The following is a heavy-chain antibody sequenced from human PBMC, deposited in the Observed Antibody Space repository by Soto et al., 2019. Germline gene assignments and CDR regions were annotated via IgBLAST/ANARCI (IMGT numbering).Heavy chain of an antibody. CDR3: ARNRYGGYDFDY. D-gene: IGHD5-12*01. J-gene: IGHJ4*02. V-gene: IGHV4-4*02. CDR1: SGSITSSNW. Sequence: QVQLQESGPGLVKPSETLSLTCTVSSGSITSSNWWSWVRQSPGKGLEWIGEVAQRGYTNCIPSLKSRLTISLDKSRNRFSLRVTSVTAADTALYYCARNRYGGYDFDYWGQGTLVTVSS. CDR2: VAQRGYT.